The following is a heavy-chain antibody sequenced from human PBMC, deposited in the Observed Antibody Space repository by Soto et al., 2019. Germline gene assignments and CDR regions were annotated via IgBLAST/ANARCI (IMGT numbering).Heavy chain of an antibody. D-gene: IGHD2-21*01. Sequence: PGGFRRFSGAASGFTSSKYWINWVRQAPGKGLEWVANINPDGSTKYYGASVKGRFTISRDNAKNSVYLLMNSLRAEDTAVYYCVRAVISERAHWGQGTLVTVSS. CDR3: VRAVISERAH. V-gene: IGHV3-7*01. CDR1: GFTSSKYW. CDR2: INPDGSTK. J-gene: IGHJ4*02.